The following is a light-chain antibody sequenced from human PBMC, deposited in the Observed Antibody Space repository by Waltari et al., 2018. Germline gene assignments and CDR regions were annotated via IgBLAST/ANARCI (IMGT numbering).Light chain of an antibody. Sequence: QSALTQPASVSGSPGQSITISCTGTSNDVGASNFVSWYQQHPGRAPQLMTYDVTERPSGISYRFSGSKSANTASLTISGLLPEDEAIYYCSSFTDTHTLLFGGGTTVTVL. CDR3: SSFTDTHTLL. CDR1: SNDVGASNF. V-gene: IGLV2-14*03. CDR2: DVT. J-gene: IGLJ2*01.